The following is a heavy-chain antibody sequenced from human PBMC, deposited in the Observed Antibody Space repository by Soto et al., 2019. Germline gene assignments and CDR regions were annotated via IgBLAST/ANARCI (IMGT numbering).Heavy chain of an antibody. D-gene: IGHD3-9*01. CDR1: GFTFSSYA. J-gene: IGHJ4*02. CDR2: ISYDGSNK. CDR3: ARSHRLYDILTQFDY. V-gene: IGHV3-30-3*01. Sequence: GGSLRLSCAASGFTFSSYAMHWVRQAPGKGLEWVAVISYDGSNKYYADSVKGRFTISRDNSKNTLYLQMNSLRAEDTAVYYCARSHRLYDILTQFDYWGQGTLVTVSS.